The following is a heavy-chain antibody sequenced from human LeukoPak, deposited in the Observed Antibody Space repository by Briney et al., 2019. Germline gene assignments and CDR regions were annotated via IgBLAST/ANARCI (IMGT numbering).Heavy chain of an antibody. CDR3: ARRSFEHSSGYYSRGAFAV. Sequence: PSGTLSLTCSVSGGTISSTSYYWAWIRQPPGKGLEWIGSIYYSGSTYYNPSLKSRVIISVDTSKNLFSLKLNPVTAADTAVYYCARRSFEHSSGYYSRGAFAVWGQGTMVTVSS. J-gene: IGHJ3*01. V-gene: IGHV4-39*01. CDR2: IYYSGST. D-gene: IGHD3-22*01. CDR1: GGTISSTSYY.